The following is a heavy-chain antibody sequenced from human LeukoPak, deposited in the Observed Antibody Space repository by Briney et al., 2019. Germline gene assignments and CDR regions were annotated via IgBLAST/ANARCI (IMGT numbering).Heavy chain of an antibody. Sequence: GGSLRLSCAASGFTFSSYGMHWVRQAPGKGLVWVSRINSDGSSTSYADSVKGRFTISRDNAKNTLYLQMNSLRAEDTAVYYCAREEQWLGNFDYWGQGTLVTVSS. D-gene: IGHD6-19*01. J-gene: IGHJ4*02. CDR1: GFTFSSYG. CDR3: AREEQWLGNFDY. V-gene: IGHV3-74*01. CDR2: INSDGSST.